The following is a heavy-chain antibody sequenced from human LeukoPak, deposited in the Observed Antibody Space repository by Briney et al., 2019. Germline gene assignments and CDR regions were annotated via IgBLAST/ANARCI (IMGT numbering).Heavy chain of an antibody. D-gene: IGHD5-12*01. CDR3: ARVLKEEMATTSYYYYGMDV. CDR2: TYYRSKWYN. J-gene: IGHJ6*02. Sequence: SQTLSLTCAISGDSVSSNSAAWNWIRQSPSRGLEWLGRTYYRSKWYNDYAVSVKSRITINPDTSKNQFSLQLNSVTPEDTAVYYCARVLKEEMATTSYYYYGMDVWGQGTTVTVSS. V-gene: IGHV6-1*01. CDR1: GDSVSSNSAA.